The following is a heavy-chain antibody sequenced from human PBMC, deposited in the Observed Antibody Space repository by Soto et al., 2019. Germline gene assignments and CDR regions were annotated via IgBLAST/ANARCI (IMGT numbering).Heavy chain of an antibody. D-gene: IGHD3-10*01. Sequence: SETLSLTCTVSGGSISSSSYYWGWIRQPPGKGMEWIGSIYYSGSTYYNPSLKSRVTISVDTSKNQFSLKLSSVTAADTAVYYCARXPASLLWFGEPSYGMDVWGPGTTVTVSS. J-gene: IGHJ6*02. V-gene: IGHV4-39*01. CDR3: ARXPASLLWFGEPSYGMDV. CDR1: GGSISSSSYY. CDR2: IYYSGST.